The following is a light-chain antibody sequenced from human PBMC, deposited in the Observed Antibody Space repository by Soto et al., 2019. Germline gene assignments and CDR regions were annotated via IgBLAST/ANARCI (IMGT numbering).Light chain of an antibody. CDR2: HIS. CDR3: QQSNDWPRT. J-gene: IGKJ1*01. V-gene: IGKV3D-15*01. Sequence: EIVMTHSPATLSVSPCERVTLSFRASQGVRSNLAWYQQKPGQPPRLVIYHISTRTTGTPATFSGSGSGTEFTLTISSLQSEDFAVYYCQQSNDWPRTFGQGTKVDIK. CDR1: QGVRSN.